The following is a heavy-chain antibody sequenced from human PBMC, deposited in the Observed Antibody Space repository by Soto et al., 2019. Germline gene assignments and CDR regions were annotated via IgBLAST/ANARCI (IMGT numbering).Heavy chain of an antibody. CDR3: GKVLIGATRHADVDS. CDR2: VYYDEST. J-gene: IGHJ4*02. V-gene: IGHV4-39*01. D-gene: IGHD2-15*01. Sequence: QVQLQESGPGLLEPLETLSLTCSVSGVSLNSGHYYWVWVRQSPGKGLAWIASVYYDESTYYNPSLKSRVTISIVKPRNQFSLTLKSVTAAYTAVYYCGKVLIGATRHADVDSWGQGARVTVSS. CDR1: GVSLNSGHYY.